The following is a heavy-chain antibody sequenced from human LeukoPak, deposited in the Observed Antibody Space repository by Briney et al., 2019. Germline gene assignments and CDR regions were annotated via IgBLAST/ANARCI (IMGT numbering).Heavy chain of an antibody. CDR1: GFTFSNAW. J-gene: IGHJ4*02. D-gene: IGHD3-10*01. Sequence: GGSLRLSCAASGFTFSNAWMSWVRQAPGKGLEWVGRIKSKTDGGTTDYAAPVKGRFTISRDDSKNTLYLQMNSLKTEDTAVYYCTTALWFGDKSVSGYWGQGTLVTVSS. CDR2: IKSKTDGGTT. CDR3: TTALWFGDKSVSGY. V-gene: IGHV3-15*01.